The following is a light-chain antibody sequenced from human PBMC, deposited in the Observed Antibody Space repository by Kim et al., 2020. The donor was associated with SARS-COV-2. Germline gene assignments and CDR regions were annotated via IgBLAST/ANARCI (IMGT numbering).Light chain of an antibody. J-gene: IGKJ4*01. Sequence: DIQMTQSPSSLSASVGDRVTITGRASQGISSYLAWFQQKPGKAPKPLIYGASSLQSGVPSKFSGSGSGTDFTLTINSLQPEDFATYYCQQYKSYPLTFGGGTRVEIK. CDR2: GAS. V-gene: IGKV1-16*02. CDR3: QQYKSYPLT. CDR1: QGISSY.